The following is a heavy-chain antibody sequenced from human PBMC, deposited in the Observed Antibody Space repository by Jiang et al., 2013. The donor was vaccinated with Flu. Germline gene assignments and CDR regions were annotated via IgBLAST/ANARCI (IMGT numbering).Heavy chain of an antibody. J-gene: IGHJ4*02. CDR2: ISYDGSNK. D-gene: IGHD6-19*01. Sequence: QLLESGGGVVQPGRSLRLSCAASGFTFSSYAMHWVRQAPGKGLEWVAVISYDGSNKYYADSVKGRFTISRDNSKNTLYLQMNSLRAEDTAVYYCAREPQWLVRTPFSDYWGQGTLVTVSS. CDR3: AREPQWLVRTPFSDY. CDR1: GFTFSSYA. V-gene: IGHV3-30*04.